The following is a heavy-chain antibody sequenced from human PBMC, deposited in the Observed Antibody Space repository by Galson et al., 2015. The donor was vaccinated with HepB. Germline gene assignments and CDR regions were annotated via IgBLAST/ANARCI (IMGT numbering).Heavy chain of an antibody. CDR2: TYYRSKWYN. Sequence: CAISGDSVSSNSAAWNWIRQSPSRGLEWLGRTYYRSKWYNDYAVSVKSRITINPDTSKNQFSLQLNSVTPEDTAVYYCARDGTGDLSQWLVLVYDYWGQGTLVTVSS. D-gene: IGHD6-19*01. CDR1: GDSVSSNSAA. V-gene: IGHV6-1*01. J-gene: IGHJ4*02. CDR3: ARDGTGDLSQWLVLVYDY.